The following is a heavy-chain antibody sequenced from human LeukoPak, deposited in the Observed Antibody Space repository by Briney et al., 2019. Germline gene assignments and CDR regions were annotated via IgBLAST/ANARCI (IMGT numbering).Heavy chain of an antibody. J-gene: IGHJ4*02. CDR2: IIPILGIA. Sequence: GASVRVSCKASGGTFSSYAISWVRQPPGQGLEWMGRIIPILGIANYAQKFPGRVTIPADKSTSTAYMELSSLRSEDTAVYYCARRDYGDYSFDYWGQGTLVTVSS. V-gene: IGHV1-69*04. D-gene: IGHD4-17*01. CDR1: GGTFSSYA. CDR3: ARRDYGDYSFDY.